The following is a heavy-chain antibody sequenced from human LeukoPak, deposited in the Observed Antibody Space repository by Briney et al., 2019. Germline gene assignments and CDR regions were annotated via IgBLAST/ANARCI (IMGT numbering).Heavy chain of an antibody. CDR1: GFTFSSYS. D-gene: IGHD2-2*01. J-gene: IGHJ3*02. V-gene: IGHV3-48*02. CDR2: ISNNM. Sequence: GGSLRLSCAASGFTFSSYSMNWVRQAPGKGLEWVSYISNNMYYADSVKGRFTISRGNAKNSLYLQMNSLRDEDTAVYYCARDREYAFDIWGQGTMVTVSS. CDR3: ARDREYAFDI.